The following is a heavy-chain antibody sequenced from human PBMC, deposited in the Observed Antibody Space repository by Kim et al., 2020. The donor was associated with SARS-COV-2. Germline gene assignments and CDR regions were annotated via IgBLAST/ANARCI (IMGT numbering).Heavy chain of an antibody. J-gene: IGHJ6*02. D-gene: IGHD2-21*01. V-gene: IGHV4-59*01. Sequence: SLKSRVTISVDTSKNQFSLKLSSVTAADTAVYYCARVRGGDIYYYYGMDVWGQGTTVTVSS. CDR3: ARVRGGDIYYYYGMDV.